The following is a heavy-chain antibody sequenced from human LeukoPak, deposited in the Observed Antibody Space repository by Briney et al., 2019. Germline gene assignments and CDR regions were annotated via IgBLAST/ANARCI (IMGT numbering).Heavy chain of an antibody. CDR1: GFTFSSYG. D-gene: IGHD4-23*01. J-gene: IGHJ4*02. Sequence: GGSLRLSCAASGFTFSSYGMSWVRQAPGKGLEWVSAISGSGGSTYYADSVKGRFTISRDNSKNTLYLQMNSLRAEDTAVYYCAKDFGDYGGNEGQDYWGQGTLVTVSS. CDR3: AKDFGDYGGNEGQDY. V-gene: IGHV3-23*01. CDR2: ISGSGGST.